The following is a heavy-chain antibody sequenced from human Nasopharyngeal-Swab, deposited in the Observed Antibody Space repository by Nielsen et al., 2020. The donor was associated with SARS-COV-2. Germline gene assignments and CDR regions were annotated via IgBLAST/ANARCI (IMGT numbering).Heavy chain of an antibody. CDR2: INPHSRGT. J-gene: IGHJ4*02. D-gene: IGHD4-17*01. CDR1: GYTLTGYY. CDR3: ARDDYGDYGYFGH. V-gene: IGHV1-2*02. Sequence: ASVKVSCKASGYTLTGYYMNWVRQAPGQGLEWRGWINPHSRGTKYAQKFQGRVTMTSDTSINTAYMELRRLRSDDTAVYYCARDDYGDYGYFGHWGQGTLVTVSS.